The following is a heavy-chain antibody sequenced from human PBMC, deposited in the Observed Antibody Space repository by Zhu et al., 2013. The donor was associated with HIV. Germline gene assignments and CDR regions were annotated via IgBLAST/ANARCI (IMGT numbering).Heavy chain of an antibody. Sequence: GREVKRPWGLSEGLLQDFWIHLTDTLCTGAAGPGQGVEWMGWINFNRGDTKSAQKFQGRVTMTRDTAINTFYMDFRGLRSEDTALYYCVREFRLLGDRGAFDVWGQGTMVTVSS. CDR3: VREFRLLGDRGAFDV. CDR1: IHLTDT. V-gene: IGHV1-2*02. D-gene: IGHD3-16*01. J-gene: IGHJ3*01. CDR2: INFNRGDT.